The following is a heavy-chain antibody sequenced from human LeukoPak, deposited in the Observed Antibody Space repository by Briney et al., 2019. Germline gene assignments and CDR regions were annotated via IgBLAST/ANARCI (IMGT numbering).Heavy chain of an antibody. CDR1: GYTFTSYY. CDR3: ARDMQQLDPEDY. Sequence: GASVKVSCKASGYTFTSYYMHWVRQAPGQGLEWMGIINPSGGSTSYAQKFQGRVTMTRDTSTSTVYMELSSLRSEDTPVYYCARDMQQLDPEDYWGQGTLVTVSS. D-gene: IGHD6-13*01. V-gene: IGHV1-46*01. J-gene: IGHJ4*02. CDR2: INPSGGST.